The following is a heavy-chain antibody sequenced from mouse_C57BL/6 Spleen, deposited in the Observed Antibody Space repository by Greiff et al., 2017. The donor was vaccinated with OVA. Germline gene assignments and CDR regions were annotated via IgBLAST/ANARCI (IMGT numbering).Heavy chain of an antibody. J-gene: IGHJ1*03. V-gene: IGHV5-4*03. CDR2: ISDGGSYT. Sequence: EVKLQESGGGLVKPGGSLKLSCAASGFTFSSYAMSWVRQTPEKRLEWVATISDGGSYTYYPDNVKGRFTISRDNAKNNLYLQMSHLKSEDTAMYYCARVYGSSSWYFDVWGTGTTVTVSS. CDR3: ARVYGSSSWYFDV. D-gene: IGHD1-1*01. CDR1: GFTFSSYA.